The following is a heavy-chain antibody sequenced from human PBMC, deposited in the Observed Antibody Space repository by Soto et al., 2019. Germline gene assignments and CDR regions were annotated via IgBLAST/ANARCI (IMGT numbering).Heavy chain of an antibody. V-gene: IGHV4-31*03. CDR2: IYYSGST. D-gene: IGHD5-12*01. Sequence: SETLSLTCTVSGGSISSGGYYWSWVRQHPGKGLEWIGYIYYSGSTYYNPSLKSRVTISVDTSKNQFSLKLSSVTAADTAVYYCARAPEMATIQDAFDIRGQGTMVTVSS. CDR3: ARAPEMATIQDAFDI. CDR1: GGSISSGGYY. J-gene: IGHJ3*02.